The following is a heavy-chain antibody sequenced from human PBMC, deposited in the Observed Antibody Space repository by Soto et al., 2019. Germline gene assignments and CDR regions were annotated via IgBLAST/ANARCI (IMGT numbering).Heavy chain of an antibody. V-gene: IGHV3-48*02. J-gene: IGHJ4*02. D-gene: IGHD6-19*01. Sequence: TGGSLRLSCTASGFTFSSYGMNWVRQAPGKGLEWVSSISSSSSTIYYADSVRGRFTISRDNAKNSLYLQMNSLRDEDTAVYYCVREISVAGGHFDYWGQGTLVTVSS. CDR1: GFTFSSYG. CDR2: ISSSSSTI. CDR3: VREISVAGGHFDY.